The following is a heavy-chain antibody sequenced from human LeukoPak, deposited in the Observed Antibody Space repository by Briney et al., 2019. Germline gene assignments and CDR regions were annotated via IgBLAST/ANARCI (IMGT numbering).Heavy chain of an antibody. D-gene: IGHD3-10*01. J-gene: IGHJ3*02. CDR1: GGSFSGYY. CDR3: ARGRGSFGSSGAFDI. V-gene: IGHV4-34*01. Sequence: SETLSLTCAVYGGSFSGYYWNWIRQPPGKGLEWIGEINHSGSTNYNPSLKSRVTISVDTSKNQFSLKLSSVTAADTAVYYCARGRGSFGSSGAFDIWGQGTMVTVSS. CDR2: INHSGST.